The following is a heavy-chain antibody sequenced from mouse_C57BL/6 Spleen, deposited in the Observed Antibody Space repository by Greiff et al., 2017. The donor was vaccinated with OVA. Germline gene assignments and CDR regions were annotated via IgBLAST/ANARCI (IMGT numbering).Heavy chain of an antibody. CDR3: ARDYYGHYYAMDY. D-gene: IGHD1-1*01. CDR1: GFSLTSYA. V-gene: IGHV2-9-1*01. Sequence: VKVVESGPGLVAPSQSLSITCTVSGFSLTSYAISWVRQPPGKGLEWLGVIWTGGGTNYNSALKSRLSISKDNSKSQVFLKMNSLQTDDTARYYCARDYYGHYYAMDYWGQGTSVTVSS. CDR2: IWTGGGT. J-gene: IGHJ4*01.